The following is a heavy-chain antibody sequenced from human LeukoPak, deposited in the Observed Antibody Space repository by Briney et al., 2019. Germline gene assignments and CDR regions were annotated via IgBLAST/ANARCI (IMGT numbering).Heavy chain of an antibody. CDR1: GGTLSRYA. V-gene: IGHV1-69*05. Sequence: GASVKVSCKTSGGTLSRYAISWVRQAPGQGLEWMGEIIPIFGTANYAQKFQGRVTMTRDTSTSTVYMELSSLRSEDTAVYYCARDDGWFGELSPWGQGTLVTVSS. J-gene: IGHJ5*02. CDR3: ARDDGWFGELSP. D-gene: IGHD3-10*01. CDR2: IIPIFGTA.